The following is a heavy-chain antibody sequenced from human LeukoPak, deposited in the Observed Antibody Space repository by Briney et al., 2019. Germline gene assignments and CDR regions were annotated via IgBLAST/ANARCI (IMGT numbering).Heavy chain of an antibody. CDR3: ARNTYSGTTVY. CDR2: ISSDSNYI. Sequence: GGSLRLSCAASGFTFSSYSMNWVRQASGEGLEWVSSISSDSNYIYYADSVKGRFTISRDNAKNSLYLQMNSLRAEDTAVYYCARNTYSGTTVYWGQGTLVTVSS. V-gene: IGHV3-21*01. D-gene: IGHD1-7*01. CDR1: GFTFSSYS. J-gene: IGHJ4*02.